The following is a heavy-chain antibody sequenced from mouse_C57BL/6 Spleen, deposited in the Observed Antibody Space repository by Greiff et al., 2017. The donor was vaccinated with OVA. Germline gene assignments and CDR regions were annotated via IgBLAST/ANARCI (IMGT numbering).Heavy chain of an antibody. Sequence: EVQLQQSGPGMVKPSQSLSLTCTVTGYSITSGYVYHLIRHFPGNILEWMGYISYSGSTNYNPSLKSRISITHDTSKNHFFLKLNAVTTEDTATYYCASRSYSYFDYWGQGTTLTVSS. D-gene: IGHD1-1*01. CDR3: ASRSYSYFDY. V-gene: IGHV3-1*01. J-gene: IGHJ2*01. CDR2: ISYSGST. CDR1: GYSITSGYV.